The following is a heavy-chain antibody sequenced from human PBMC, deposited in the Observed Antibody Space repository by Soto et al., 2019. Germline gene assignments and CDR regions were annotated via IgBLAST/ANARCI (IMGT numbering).Heavy chain of an antibody. Sequence: TGGSLRLSCEASGISFSAYWMSWVRQAPGKGLEWVANIKQDGSDQYYVDSVKDRFTISRDNIKNLLYLQMTSLRAEDTAVYYCASSLGATHGLWGQGALVTVSS. CDR1: GISFSAYW. CDR3: ASSLGATHGL. V-gene: IGHV3-7*03. D-gene: IGHD1-26*01. CDR2: IKQDGSDQ. J-gene: IGHJ4*02.